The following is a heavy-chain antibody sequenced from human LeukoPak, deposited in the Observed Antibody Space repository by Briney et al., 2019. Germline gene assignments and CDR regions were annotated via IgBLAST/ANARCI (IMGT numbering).Heavy chain of an antibody. CDR3: TRLSGTFGTTSRVLDS. J-gene: IGHJ4*02. Sequence: PGGSLSLSCATSGFTFTTYAMGWARHAPGAGLEWVSALSGGGEATYYADSVKGRFTISRDNSKNTLSLQMNSLGAEDTAVYYCTRLSGTFGTTSRVLDSWGQGTQVTVSS. V-gene: IGHV3-23*01. D-gene: IGHD1-1*01. CDR2: LSGGGEAT. CDR1: GFTFTTYA.